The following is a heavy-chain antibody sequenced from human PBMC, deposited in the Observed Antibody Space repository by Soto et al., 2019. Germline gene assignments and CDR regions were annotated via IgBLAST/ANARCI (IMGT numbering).Heavy chain of an antibody. CDR3: ARGGTYCSGGSCSLPYFQH. Sequence: QVQLVQSGAEVKKPGSSVKVSCKASGGTFSSYTISWVRQAPGQGLEWMGRIIPILGIANYAQKFQGRVTITADKSTSTAYMELSSLRSEDTAVYYCARGGTYCSGGSCSLPYFQHWGQGTLVTVSS. CDR1: GGTFSSYT. CDR2: IIPILGIA. J-gene: IGHJ1*01. V-gene: IGHV1-69*02. D-gene: IGHD2-15*01.